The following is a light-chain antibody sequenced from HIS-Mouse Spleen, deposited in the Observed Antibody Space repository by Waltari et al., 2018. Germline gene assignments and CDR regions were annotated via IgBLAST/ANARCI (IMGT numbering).Light chain of an antibody. J-gene: IGLJ3*02. CDR2: EVS. Sequence: QSALTQPASVSGSPGQSITISCTGTRSDVGGYNYVPWYQQHPGKAPKLMIYEVSNRPSGVSNRFSGSKSGNTASLTISGLQAEDEADYYCSSYTSSSTLEVFGGGTKLTVL. V-gene: IGLV2-14*01. CDR3: SSYTSSSTLEV. CDR1: RSDVGGYNY.